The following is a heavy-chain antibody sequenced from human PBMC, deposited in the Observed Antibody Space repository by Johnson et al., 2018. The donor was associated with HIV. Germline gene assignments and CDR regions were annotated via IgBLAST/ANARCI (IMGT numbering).Heavy chain of an antibody. CDR2: IWYDGSTK. CDR1: GFTFSSYG. V-gene: IGHV3-33*08. Sequence: VQLVESGGGVVQPGRSLRLSCAASGFTFSSYGMHWVRQAPGKGLEWVAVIWYDGSTKYYADSVKGRFTISRDNSKNTLYLQMNSLRAQDTAVYYCARETAVCGCDCSGAFDIWGQGTIVTVSS. D-gene: IGHD2-21*01. J-gene: IGHJ3*02. CDR3: ARETAVCGCDCSGAFDI.